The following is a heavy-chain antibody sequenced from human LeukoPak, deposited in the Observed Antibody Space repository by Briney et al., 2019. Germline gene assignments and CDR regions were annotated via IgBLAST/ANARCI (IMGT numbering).Heavy chain of an antibody. V-gene: IGHV3-30*03. D-gene: IGHD5-12*01. CDR2: ISYDGSNK. CDR3: AREGSWYSGYD. J-gene: IGHJ4*02. Sequence: GSLRLSCAASGFTFSSYGMHWVRQAPGKGLEWVAVISYDGSNKYYADSVKGRFTISRDNSKNTLYLQMNSLRAEDTAVYYCAREGSWYSGYDWGQGTLVTVSS. CDR1: GFTFSSYG.